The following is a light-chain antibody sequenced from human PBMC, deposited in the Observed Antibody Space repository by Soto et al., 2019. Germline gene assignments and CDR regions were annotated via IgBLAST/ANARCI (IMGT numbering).Light chain of an antibody. Sequence: SVLTQPASGSGAAGQRVSISCTGSSANIGAAYNVDWYQQLPGTAPKLLIYGNNNRPSGVPARFSGSKSGTSASLAIAGLQAEDEGDYYCQSYDSSLSGYVFGTGTKVTVL. CDR1: SANIGAAYN. CDR2: GNN. J-gene: IGLJ1*01. CDR3: QSYDSSLSGYV. V-gene: IGLV1-40*01.